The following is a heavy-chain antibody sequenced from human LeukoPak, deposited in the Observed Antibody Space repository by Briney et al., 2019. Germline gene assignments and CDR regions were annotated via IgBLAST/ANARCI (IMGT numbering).Heavy chain of an antibody. CDR1: RYTFTDYY. CDR2: INPNSGGT. V-gene: IGHV1-2*02. CDR3: ASGDSFYYMDV. J-gene: IGHJ6*03. Sequence: ASVKVSCKASRYTFTDYYMYWVRQAPGQGLEWMGWINPNSGGTKYAQKFQGRVTMTRDRSISTAYMELSRLRSDDTAVYYCASGDSFYYMDVWGKGTTVTVSS. D-gene: IGHD3-3*01.